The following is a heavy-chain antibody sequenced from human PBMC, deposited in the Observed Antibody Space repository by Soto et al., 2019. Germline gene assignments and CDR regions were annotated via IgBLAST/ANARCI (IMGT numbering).Heavy chain of an antibody. Sequence: QVQLQQWGAGLLKPSETLSLTCAVYGGSFSGYYWSWIRQPPGQGLEWIGEINHRGSTNYNPSLKSRVTISVDTSKNQFSLKLSSVTAADTAVYYCARGVPDYYGSGTPGWFDPWGQGTLVTVSS. CDR1: GGSFSGYY. V-gene: IGHV4-34*01. CDR2: INHRGST. J-gene: IGHJ5*02. CDR3: ARGVPDYYGSGTPGWFDP. D-gene: IGHD3-10*01.